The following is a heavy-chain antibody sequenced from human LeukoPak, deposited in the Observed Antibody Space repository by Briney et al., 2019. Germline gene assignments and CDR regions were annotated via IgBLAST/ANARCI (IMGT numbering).Heavy chain of an antibody. V-gene: IGHV4-39*07. CDR3: ARGVVIAPQTFDY. CDR2: IYYSGST. D-gene: IGHD2-21*01. CDR1: GGSISSSSYY. J-gene: IGHJ4*02. Sequence: PSETLSLTCTVSGGSISSSSYYWGWIRQPPGKGLEWIGSIYYSGSTYYNPSLKSRVTISVDTSKNQFSLKLSSVTAADTAVYYCARGVVIAPQTFDYWGQGTLVTVSS.